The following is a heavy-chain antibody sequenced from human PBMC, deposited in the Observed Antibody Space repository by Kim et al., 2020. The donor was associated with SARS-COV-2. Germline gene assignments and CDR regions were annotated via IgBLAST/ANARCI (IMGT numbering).Heavy chain of an antibody. CDR3: ARAHGADIVATITSGYYYGMDV. Sequence: GGSLRLSCAASGFTFSSYSMNWVRQAPGKGLEWVSSISSSSSYIYYADSVKGRFTISRDNAKNSLYLQMNSLRAGDTAVYYCARAHGADIVATITSGYYYGMDVWGQGTTVTVSS. D-gene: IGHD5-12*01. CDR2: ISSSSSYI. CDR1: GFTFSSYS. V-gene: IGHV3-21*01. J-gene: IGHJ6*02.